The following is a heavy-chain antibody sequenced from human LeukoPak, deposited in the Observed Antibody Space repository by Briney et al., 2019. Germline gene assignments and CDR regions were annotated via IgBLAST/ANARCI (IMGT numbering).Heavy chain of an antibody. CDR3: AIGYDSSGYYSEYFQH. CDR2: IYYSGST. CDR1: GGSISSYY. Sequence: SETLSLTCTVSGGSISSYYWSWIRQPPGRGLEWIGYIYYSGSTNYNPSLKSRVTISVDTSKNQFSLKLSSVTAADTAVYYCAIGYDSSGYYSEYFQHWGQGTLVTVSS. V-gene: IGHV4-59*01. J-gene: IGHJ1*01. D-gene: IGHD3-22*01.